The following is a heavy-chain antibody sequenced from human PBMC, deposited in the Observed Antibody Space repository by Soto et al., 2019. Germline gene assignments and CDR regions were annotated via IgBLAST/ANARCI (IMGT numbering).Heavy chain of an antibody. CDR1: GYTFTSYG. D-gene: IGHD2-15*01. CDR2: ISAYNGNT. Sequence: ASVKVSCKASGYTFTSYGISWVRQAPGQGLEWMGWISAYNGNTNYAQKLQGRVTMTTDTSTGTAYMELRSLRSDDTAVYYCARGGCSGGSCFYGWFDPWGQGTLVTVSS. CDR3: ARGGCSGGSCFYGWFDP. V-gene: IGHV1-18*01. J-gene: IGHJ5*02.